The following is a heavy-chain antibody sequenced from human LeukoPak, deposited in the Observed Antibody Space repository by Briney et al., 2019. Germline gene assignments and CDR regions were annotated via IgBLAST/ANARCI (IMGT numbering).Heavy chain of an antibody. J-gene: IGHJ4*02. V-gene: IGHV3-13*01. CDR3: ARGAYVGDYFDY. Sequence: GGSLRLSCAASGFTFSSYDMNWVRQATGKGLEWVSAIGTAGDTYYPGSVKGRFTISRENAKNSLYLQMNSLRAGDTAVYYCARGAYVGDYFDYWGQGTLVTVSS. D-gene: IGHD2-21*01. CDR2: IGTAGDT. CDR1: GFTFSSYD.